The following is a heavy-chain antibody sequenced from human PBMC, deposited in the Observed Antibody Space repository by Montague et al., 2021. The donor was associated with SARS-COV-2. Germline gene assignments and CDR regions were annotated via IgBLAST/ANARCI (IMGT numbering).Heavy chain of an antibody. Sequence: SLRLSCAASGFTFSSYAMHWVRQAPGKGLGWVAVISYDGSNKYYADSVKGRFTISRDNSKNTLYLQMNSLRAEDTAVYYCARGEGGSYYAYFDYWGQGTLVTVSS. D-gene: IGHD1-26*01. V-gene: IGHV3-30*04. CDR3: ARGEGGSYYAYFDY. CDR2: ISYDGSNK. CDR1: GFTFSSYA. J-gene: IGHJ4*02.